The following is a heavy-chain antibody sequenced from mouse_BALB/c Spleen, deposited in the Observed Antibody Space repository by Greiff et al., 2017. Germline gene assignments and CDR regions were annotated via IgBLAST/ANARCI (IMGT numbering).Heavy chain of an antibody. V-gene: IGHV3-8*02. CDR1: GDSITSGY. J-gene: IGHJ4*01. CDR2: ISYSGST. D-gene: IGHD2-4*01. CDR3: ARYYDYDGLIYAMDY. Sequence: EVQRVESGPSLVKPSQTLSLTCSVTGDSITSGYWNWIRKFPGNKLEYMGYISYSGSTYYNPSLKSRISITRDTSKNQYYLQLNSVTTEDTATYYCARYYDYDGLIYAMDYWGQGTSVTVSS.